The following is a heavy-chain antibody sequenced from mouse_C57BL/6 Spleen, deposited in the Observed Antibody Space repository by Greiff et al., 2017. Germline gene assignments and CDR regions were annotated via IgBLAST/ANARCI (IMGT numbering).Heavy chain of an antibody. Sequence: EVQLQQSGTVLARPGASVKMSCKTSGYTFTSYWMHWVKQRPGQGLEWIGAIYPGNSDTSYNQKFKGKAKLTAVTSASTAYMELSSLTNEDSAVYYCTREYYGSSYPDAMDYWGQGTSVTVSS. V-gene: IGHV1-5*01. CDR3: TREYYGSSYPDAMDY. CDR1: GYTFTSYW. D-gene: IGHD1-1*01. CDR2: IYPGNSDT. J-gene: IGHJ4*01.